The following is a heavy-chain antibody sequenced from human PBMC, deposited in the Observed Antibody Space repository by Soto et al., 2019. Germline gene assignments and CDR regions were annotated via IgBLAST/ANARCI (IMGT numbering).Heavy chain of an antibody. D-gene: IGHD3-10*01. Sequence: SETLSLTCAVYGGSFSGYYWSWIRQPPGKGLEWIGEINHSGSTNYNPSLKSRVTISVDTSKNQFSLKLSSVTAADTAVYYCASSGGFRRNHYGSGSYPFDYWGQGTLVTVSS. CDR2: INHSGST. V-gene: IGHV4-34*01. CDR3: ASSGGFRRNHYGSGSYPFDY. J-gene: IGHJ4*02. CDR1: GGSFSGYY.